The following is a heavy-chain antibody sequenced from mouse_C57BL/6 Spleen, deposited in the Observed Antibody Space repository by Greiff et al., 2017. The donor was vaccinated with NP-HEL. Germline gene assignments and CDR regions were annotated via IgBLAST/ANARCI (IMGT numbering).Heavy chain of an antibody. CDR2: INPSNGGT. D-gene: IGHD1-1*01. V-gene: IGHV1-53*01. CDR1: GYTFTSYW. CDR3: ASHYGSSYPYWYFDV. Sequence: QVQLQQPGTELVKPGASVKLSCKASGYTFTSYWMHWVKQRPGQGLEWIGNINPSNGGTNYNEKFKSKATLTVDNSSSTAYMQRSSLTSEDSAVYYCASHYGSSYPYWYFDVWGTGTTVTVSS. J-gene: IGHJ1*03.